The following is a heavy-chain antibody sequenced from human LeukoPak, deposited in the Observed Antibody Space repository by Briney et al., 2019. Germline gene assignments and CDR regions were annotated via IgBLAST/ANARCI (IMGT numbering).Heavy chain of an antibody. V-gene: IGHV3-30*02. CDR1: GFSFSIFG. D-gene: IGHD3-10*01. CDR2: ILFEGSNK. Sequence: PGGSLRLSCAASGFSFSIFGMHWVRQAPGKGLEWVSFILFEGSNKYYADSVKGRFTISRDNSKNTLYLQMNSLRTEDTAVYYCAKDRNSKSNYYMDVWGKGTTVTVSS. CDR3: AKDRNSKSNYYMDV. J-gene: IGHJ6*03.